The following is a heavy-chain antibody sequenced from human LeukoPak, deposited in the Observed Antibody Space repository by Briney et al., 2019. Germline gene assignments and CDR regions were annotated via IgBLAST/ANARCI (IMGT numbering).Heavy chain of an antibody. CDR1: GGSISTYY. Sequence: PSETLSLTCTVSGGSISTYYWNWIRQPPGKGLEWIGYIYHSGSTNYNPSLQSRVTISVDTSKNQFALNLNSVTAADTAVYYCARGGAARLHFQNWGQGTLVTVSS. CDR2: IYHSGST. J-gene: IGHJ1*01. V-gene: IGHV4-59*01. D-gene: IGHD6-6*01. CDR3: ARGGAARLHFQN.